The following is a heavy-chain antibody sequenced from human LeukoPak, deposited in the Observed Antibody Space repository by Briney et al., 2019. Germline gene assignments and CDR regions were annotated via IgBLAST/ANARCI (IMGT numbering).Heavy chain of an antibody. V-gene: IGHV3-33*06. Sequence: GGSLRLSCAASGFTFINFGMNWVRQAPGKGPEWVAIVWNDGSKKYNPASVRRGFTISGDTSKNTLYLQMNSLRAEDTAVYYCAKDHSKGGFLWGQGMLVTVSS. CDR2: VWNDGSKK. D-gene: IGHD1-26*01. CDR1: GFTFINFG. CDR3: AKDHSKGGFL. J-gene: IGHJ4*02.